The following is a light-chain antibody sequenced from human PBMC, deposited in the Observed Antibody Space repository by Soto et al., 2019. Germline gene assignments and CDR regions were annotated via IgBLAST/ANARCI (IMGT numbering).Light chain of an antibody. J-gene: IGLJ2*01. Sequence: QSALTQPPSASGSPGQSVTISCTGTSGDVGDYNYVSWYQHHPGKVPKLMVYEVSKRPSGVPDRFSGSNYGNTASLTVSGLQAEDEADYYCSSYAGSNNRVFGGGTKLTVL. V-gene: IGLV2-8*01. CDR1: SGDVGDYNY. CDR3: SSYAGSNNRV. CDR2: EVS.